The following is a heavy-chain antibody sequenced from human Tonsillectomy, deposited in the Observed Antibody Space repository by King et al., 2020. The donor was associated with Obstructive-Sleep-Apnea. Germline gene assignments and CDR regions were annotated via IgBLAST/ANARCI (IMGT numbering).Heavy chain of an antibody. CDR1: GGSISSYY. D-gene: IGHD5-18*01. CDR2: IYYSGST. V-gene: IGHV4-59*01. Sequence: PLQESGPGLVKPSETLSLTCTVSGGSISSYYWTWLRPPPGKGLEWIGYIYYSGSTNYSPSLKSRVTISVDTSKNQVSLKLSSLTAADTAVYYCARAGGYSYGYMDLWGQGTTVTVSS. CDR3: ARAGGYSYGYMDL. J-gene: IGHJ6*02.